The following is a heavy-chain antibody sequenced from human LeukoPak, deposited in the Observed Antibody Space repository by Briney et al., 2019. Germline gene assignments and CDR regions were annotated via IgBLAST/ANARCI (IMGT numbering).Heavy chain of an antibody. V-gene: IGHV3-30*04. CDR3: ARGSYYYDSSGYYDFDY. CDR2: ISYDGSIE. Sequence: GRSLRLPCAASGFTFSNYAMHWVRQAPGKGLEWVAYISYDGSIEYYADSVKGRFTISRDNSKNTLYLQMNSLRAEDTAVYYCARGSYYYDSSGYYDFDYWGQGTLVTVSS. D-gene: IGHD3-22*01. J-gene: IGHJ4*02. CDR1: GFTFSNYA.